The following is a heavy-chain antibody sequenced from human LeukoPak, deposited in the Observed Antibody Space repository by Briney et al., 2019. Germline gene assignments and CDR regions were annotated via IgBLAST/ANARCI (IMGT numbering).Heavy chain of an antibody. CDR1: GYTFTSYG. CDR3: ARGPISLWFGDLFIY. D-gene: IGHD3-10*01. CDR2: ISAYNGNT. J-gene: IGHJ4*02. V-gene: IGHV1-18*04. Sequence: ASVKVSCKASGYTFTSYGISWVRQAPGQGLEWVGWISAYNGNTNYAQKLQGRVTMTTDTSTSTAYMELRSLRSDDTAVYYCARGPISLWFGDLFIYWGQGTLVTVSS.